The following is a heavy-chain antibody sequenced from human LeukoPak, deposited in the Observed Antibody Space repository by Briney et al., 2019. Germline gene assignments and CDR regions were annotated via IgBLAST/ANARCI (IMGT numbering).Heavy chain of an antibody. Sequence: AASVKVSCKASGYTFTGYYTHWVRQAPGQGLEWMGWINPNSGGTNYAQKFQGRVTMTRDTSISTAYMELSRLRSDDTAVYYCARGYRGSPRYYMDVWGKGTTVTVSS. CDR1: GYTFTGYY. V-gene: IGHV1-2*02. D-gene: IGHD1-26*01. CDR3: ARGYRGSPRYYMDV. J-gene: IGHJ6*03. CDR2: INPNSGGT.